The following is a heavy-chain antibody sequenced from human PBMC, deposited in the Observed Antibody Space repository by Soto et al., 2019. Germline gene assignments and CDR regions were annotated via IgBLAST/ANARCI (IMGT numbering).Heavy chain of an antibody. Sequence: QVQLVESGGGVVQPGRSLRLSCAASGFTFSSYGMHWVRQAPGKGLEWVAVIWYDGSNKYYADSVKGRFTISRDNSKNTLYLQMNSLRAEDTAVHYCAWGSSNYYYGMDVWGQGTTVTVSS. CDR3: AWGSSNYYYGMDV. CDR1: GFTFSSYG. CDR2: IWYDGSNK. V-gene: IGHV3-33*01. J-gene: IGHJ6*02. D-gene: IGHD6-19*01.